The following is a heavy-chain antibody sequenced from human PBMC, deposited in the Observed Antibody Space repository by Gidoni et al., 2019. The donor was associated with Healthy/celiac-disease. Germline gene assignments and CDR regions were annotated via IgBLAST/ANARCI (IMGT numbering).Heavy chain of an antibody. J-gene: IGHJ3*02. D-gene: IGHD3-10*01. CDR1: GFPFITYS. CDR2: IGSSSSTI. CDR3: ARDWGSGSGQDAVDI. V-gene: IGHV3-48*02. Sequence: VQLVESGGGLVQPGGSLRLSCSASGFPFITYSMNWVRQAPGKGLEWVSYIGSSSSTIYDADAVKGRFTISRDNAKNSLYLKMNRRRDEDTAVYYCARDWGSGSGQDAVDIWGQGTMVTVSS.